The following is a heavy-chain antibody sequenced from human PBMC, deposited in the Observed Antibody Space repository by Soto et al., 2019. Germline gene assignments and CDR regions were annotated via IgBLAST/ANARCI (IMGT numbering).Heavy chain of an antibody. V-gene: IGHV1-18*01. CDR2: ISTDNGNT. D-gene: IGHD3-3*01. Sequence: ASVKVSCKASGYTFTNSGISWVRQAPGQGLEWMGWISTDNGNTNYAQKLQGRVTMTTDTSTSTAYMELRSLRSDDTAVYYCASFTIFGGYFLDYWGQGTLVTVSS. CDR3: ASFTIFGGYFLDY. J-gene: IGHJ4*02. CDR1: GYTFTNSG.